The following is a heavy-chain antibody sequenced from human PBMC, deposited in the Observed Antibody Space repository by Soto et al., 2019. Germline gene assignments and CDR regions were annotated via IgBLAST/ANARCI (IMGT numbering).Heavy chain of an antibody. J-gene: IGHJ3*02. Sequence: GASVKVSCKASGFTFTNSAVQWVRQARGQRLEWIGWIVVGSGNTNYAQKFQERVTITRDTSTSTLYMELSSLRSEDTAVYYCTGSRQQLDAFDIWGQGTMVTVSS. CDR3: TGSRQQLDAFDI. CDR2: IVVGSGNT. CDR1: GFTFTNSA. V-gene: IGHV1-58*01. D-gene: IGHD6-13*01.